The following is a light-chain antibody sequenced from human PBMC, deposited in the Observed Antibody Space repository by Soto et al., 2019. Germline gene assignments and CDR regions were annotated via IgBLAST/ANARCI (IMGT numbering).Light chain of an antibody. J-gene: IGLJ2*01. CDR2: STN. V-gene: IGLV1-44*01. CDR3: ASWDDSLNGYLV. CDR1: TSNIGRNT. Sequence: QSVLTQTPSASGTPGQRVTISCSGSTSNIGRNTVTWYQHLPGTAPRLLIYSTNQRPSGVPDRFSGSKSGSSASLAISGLQSEDEAEYFCASWDDSLNGYLVFGGGTQLTVL.